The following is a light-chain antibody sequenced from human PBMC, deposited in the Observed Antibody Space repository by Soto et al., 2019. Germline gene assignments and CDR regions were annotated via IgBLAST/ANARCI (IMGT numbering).Light chain of an antibody. J-gene: IGKJ1*01. CDR1: QSVSSW. Sequence: DIHMPQSHSSLSASAGARVPIXCRTSQSVSSWLAWYQQKPGKAPKLLIYDASNLESGVPSRFSGSGSGTEFTLTISSLQPDDFATYYCQQYNSYWTFGQGTKV. CDR3: QQYNSYWT. V-gene: IGKV1-5*01. CDR2: DAS.